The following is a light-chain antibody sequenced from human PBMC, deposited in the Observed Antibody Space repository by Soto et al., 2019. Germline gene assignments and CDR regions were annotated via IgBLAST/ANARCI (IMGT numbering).Light chain of an antibody. CDR3: SSYTSSITYV. V-gene: IGLV2-14*01. J-gene: IGLJ1*01. CDR2: GVN. CDR1: SSDIGDYNY. Sequence: QSVLTQPASVSGSPGQSITISCTGTSSDIGDYNYVSWYQQRPEKAPELMIYGVNNRPPGVSNRFSGSKSGNTASLTIFGLQAEDEADYYCSSYTSSITYVFGTGTKVTV.